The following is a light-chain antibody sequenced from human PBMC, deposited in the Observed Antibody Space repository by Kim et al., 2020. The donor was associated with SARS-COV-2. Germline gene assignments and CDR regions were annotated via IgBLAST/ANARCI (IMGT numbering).Light chain of an antibody. CDR3: QQYKTYS. J-gene: IGKJ1*01. CDR1: QSISMW. Sequence: LSASVGDTGIITCRGSQSISMWLASYQPKPGKAPKLLIYDASNLESGVPSRFSGSGSGTDFTLTISSVQPDDFATYYCQQYKTYSFGQGTKVDIK. V-gene: IGKV1-5*01. CDR2: DAS.